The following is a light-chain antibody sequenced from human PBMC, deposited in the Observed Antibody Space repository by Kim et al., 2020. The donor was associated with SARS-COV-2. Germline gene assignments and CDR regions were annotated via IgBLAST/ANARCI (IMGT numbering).Light chain of an antibody. CDR1: SSDVGGYNY. CDR3: SSYTSSSTLGV. J-gene: IGLJ2*01. V-gene: IGLV2-14*03. Sequence: LTQPASVSGSPGQSITISCTGTSSDVGGYNYVSWYQQHPGKAPKLMIYDVSNRPSGVSNRFSGSKSGNTASLTISGLQAEDEADYYCSSYTSSSTLGVFGGGTQLTVL. CDR2: DVS.